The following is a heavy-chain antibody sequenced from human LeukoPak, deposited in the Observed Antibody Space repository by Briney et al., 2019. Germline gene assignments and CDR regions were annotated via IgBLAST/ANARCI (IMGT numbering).Heavy chain of an antibody. CDR2: IYYSGST. D-gene: IGHD6-6*01. Sequence: SETLSLTCTVSGGSISSGGYYWSWIRQHPGKGLEWIGYIYYSGSTYYNPSLKSRVTISVDTSKNQFSLKLSSVTAADTAVYYCARSYSSSSAFDIWGQGTMVTVSS. CDR3: ARSYSSSSAFDI. J-gene: IGHJ3*02. CDR1: GGSISSGGYY. V-gene: IGHV4-31*03.